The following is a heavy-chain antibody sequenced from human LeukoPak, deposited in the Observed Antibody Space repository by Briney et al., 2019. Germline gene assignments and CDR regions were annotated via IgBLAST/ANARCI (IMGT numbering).Heavy chain of an antibody. Sequence: SETLSLTCTVSGYSISSGYYWGWIRQPPGKGLEWIGSIYHSGSTYYNPSLKSRVTISVDTSKNQFSLKLSSVTAADTAVYYCARDNRRDGYAWGQGTLVTVSS. V-gene: IGHV4-38-2*02. CDR2: IYHSGST. D-gene: IGHD5-24*01. J-gene: IGHJ4*02. CDR1: GYSISSGYY. CDR3: ARDNRRDGYA.